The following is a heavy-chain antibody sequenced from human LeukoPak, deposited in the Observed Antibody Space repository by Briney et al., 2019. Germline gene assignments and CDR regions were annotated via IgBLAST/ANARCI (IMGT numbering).Heavy chain of an antibody. CDR2: IYYSGST. CDR1: GGSISSYY. CDR3: ARGAGYSSSWRPLGDWFDP. J-gene: IGHJ5*02. V-gene: IGHV4-59*08. Sequence: PSETLSLTCTVSGGSISSYYWSWIRQPPGKGLEWIGYIYYSGSTNYNPSLKSRVTISVDTSKNQFSLKLSSVTAADTAVYYCARGAGYSSSWRPLGDWFDPWGQGTLVTVSS. D-gene: IGHD6-13*01.